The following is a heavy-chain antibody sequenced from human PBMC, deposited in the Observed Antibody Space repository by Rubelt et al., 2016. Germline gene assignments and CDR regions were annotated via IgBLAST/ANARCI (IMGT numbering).Heavy chain of an antibody. CDR2: INHSGST. D-gene: IGHD6-13*01. CDR1: GGSFSGYY. J-gene: IGHJ6*02. V-gene: IGHV4-34*01. CDR3: ARGRRGSSSWLGRDYYGMDV. Sequence: QVQLQQWGAGLLKPSETLSLTCAVYGGSFSGYYWSWIRQPPGKGLEWIGEINHSGSTNYNPSLKSRVTLSVDPSKNQFSLKLSSVTAAETAVYYCARGRRGSSSWLGRDYYGMDVWGQGTTVTVSS.